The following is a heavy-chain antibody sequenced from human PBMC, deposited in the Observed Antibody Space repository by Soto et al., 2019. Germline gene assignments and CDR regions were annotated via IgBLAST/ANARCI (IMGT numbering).Heavy chain of an antibody. Sequence: GGSLRLSCTASGFKFDDYAMHWVRQAPGKGLECVSGISTNGGRTYYADSVKDRFLISRDNSNNTVYLHMNSLRLEDTAVYFCVRFCVWGSSRYFDYWGQGTLVTVSS. J-gene: IGHJ4*02. V-gene: IGHV3-64D*06. CDR3: VRFCVWGSSRYFDY. CDR2: ISTNGGRT. CDR1: GFKFDDYA. D-gene: IGHD3-16*01.